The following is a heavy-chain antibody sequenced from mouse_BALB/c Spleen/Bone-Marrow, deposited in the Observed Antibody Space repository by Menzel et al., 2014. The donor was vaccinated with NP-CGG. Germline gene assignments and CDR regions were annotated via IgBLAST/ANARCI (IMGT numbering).Heavy chain of an antibody. CDR3: ARSTTVVVRYWYFDV. V-gene: IGHV1S81*02. CDR2: IDPSNGRT. J-gene: IGHJ1*01. Sequence: VQLHQSGAELVKPGASVKLSCKASGYTFTSYWTHWVKQRPGQGLEWIGEIDPSNGRTNYNEKFKNKATLTVDKSSSTAYMQLSSLTSEDSAVYYCARSTTVVVRYWYFDVLGAGTTVTVSS. D-gene: IGHD1-1*01. CDR1: GYTFTSYW.